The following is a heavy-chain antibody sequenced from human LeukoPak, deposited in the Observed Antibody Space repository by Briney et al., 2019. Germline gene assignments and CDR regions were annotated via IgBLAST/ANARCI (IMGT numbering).Heavy chain of an antibody. D-gene: IGHD4-17*01. J-gene: IGHJ6*03. CDR3: ARDLEMTTVTTVTTNYYYYYMDV. CDR1: VYTFTGYY. CDR2: INPNSGGT. Sequence: ASVKVSCKSSVYTFTGYYMHWVRQAPGQGLEWMGWINPNSGGTNYAQKFQGRVTMTRDTSISTAYMELSRLRSDDTAVYYCARDLEMTTVTTVTTNYYYYYMDVWGKGTTVTVSS. V-gene: IGHV1-2*02.